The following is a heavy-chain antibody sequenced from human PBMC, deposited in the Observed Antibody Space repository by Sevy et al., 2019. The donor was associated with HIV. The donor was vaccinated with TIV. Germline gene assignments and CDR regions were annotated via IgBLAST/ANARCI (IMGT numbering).Heavy chain of an antibody. V-gene: IGHV3-23*01. CDR3: EAITTAGRDY. CDR2: ISGSGGYT. CDR1: GFIFSSYV. Sequence: GGSLRLSCAASGFIFSSYVMSWVRKAPGKGLEWVSSISGSGGYTYYADSVKGRFTISRDNSNNMLYLQMNSLRAEDTAIYYCEAITTAGRDYWGQGTLVTVSS. D-gene: IGHD1-1*01. J-gene: IGHJ4*02.